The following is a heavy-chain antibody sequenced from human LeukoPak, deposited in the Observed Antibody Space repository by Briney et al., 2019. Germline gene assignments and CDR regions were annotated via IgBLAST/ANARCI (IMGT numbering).Heavy chain of an antibody. CDR1: GGSISSSSYY. CDR2: IYYSGST. D-gene: IGHD3-3*01. CDR3: ARAGVELRRALFDY. Sequence: NPSETLSLTCTVSGGSISSSSYYWGWIRQPPGKGLEWIGSIYYSGSTYYNPSLKSRVTISVATSKNQFSLKLSSVTAADTAVYYCARAGVELRRALFDYWGQGTLVTVSS. J-gene: IGHJ4*02. V-gene: IGHV4-39*07.